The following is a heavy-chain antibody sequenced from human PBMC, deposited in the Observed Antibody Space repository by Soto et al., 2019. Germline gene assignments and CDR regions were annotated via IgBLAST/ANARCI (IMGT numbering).Heavy chain of an antibody. CDR2: IYYSGST. D-gene: IGHD2-15*01. CDR1: GGSISSYY. V-gene: IGHV4-59*01. CDR3: ARDSAATAYYFDY. Sequence: ASETLSLTCTVSGGSISSYYWSWIRPPPGKGLEWIGYIYYSGSTNYNPSLKSRVTISVDTSKNQFSLKLSSVTAADTAVYYCARDSAATAYYFDYWGQGTLVTVS. J-gene: IGHJ4*02.